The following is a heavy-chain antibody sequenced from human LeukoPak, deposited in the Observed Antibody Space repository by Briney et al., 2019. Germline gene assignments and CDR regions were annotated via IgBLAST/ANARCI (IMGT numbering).Heavy chain of an antibody. CDR3: AGYCSSTSCYGTYYYYGMDV. CDR2: IIPIFGTA. D-gene: IGHD2-2*01. CDR1: GGTFSSYA. V-gene: IGHV1-69*01. J-gene: IGHJ6*02. Sequence: SVTVSCKASGGTFSSYAISWVRQAPGQGLEWMGGIIPIFGTANYAQKFQGRVTITADESTSTAYMELSSLRSEDTAVYYCAGYCSSTSCYGTYYYYGMDVWGQGTTVTVSS.